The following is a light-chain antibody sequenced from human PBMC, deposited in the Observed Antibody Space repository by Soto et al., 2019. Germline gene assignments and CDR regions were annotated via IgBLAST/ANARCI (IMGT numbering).Light chain of an antibody. Sequence: DVVMTQSPLSLPVTLGQPASISCRSSQSLVYSDGNTYLNWFQQRPGQSPRRLIYKVSNRDSGVPDRFSGSGSGTDFTLKISRVEAEDVGFYYCMQGTQWPWTFGQGTKVEIK. CDR2: KVS. CDR1: QSLVYSDGNTY. J-gene: IGKJ1*01. V-gene: IGKV2-30*01. CDR3: MQGTQWPWT.